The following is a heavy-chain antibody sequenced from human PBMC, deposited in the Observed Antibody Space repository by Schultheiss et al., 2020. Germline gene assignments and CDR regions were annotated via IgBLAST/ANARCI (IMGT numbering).Heavy chain of an antibody. CDR3: ARRPSRRGRDGYDY. J-gene: IGHJ4*02. CDR1: GFTFSSYA. D-gene: IGHD5-24*01. CDR2: ISGSGGST. Sequence: GGSLRLSCAASGFTFSSYAMSWVRQAPGKGLEWVSAISGSGGSTYYADSVKGRFTISRDNSKNTLYLQMTSLRTADTAVYYCARRPSRRGRDGYDYWGQGTLVTVSS. V-gene: IGHV3-23*01.